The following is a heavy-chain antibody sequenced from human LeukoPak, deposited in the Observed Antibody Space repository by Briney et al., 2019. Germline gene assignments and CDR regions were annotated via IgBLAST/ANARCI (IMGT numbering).Heavy chain of an antibody. J-gene: IGHJ4*02. Sequence: ASVKVSCKASGYTFTSYGISWVRQAPGQGLEWMGWISAYNGNTNYAQKLQGRVTMTTDTSTSTAYMELRSLRSDATAVYYCVRSTAPRGFDYWGQGTLVTVAS. D-gene: IGHD2-15*01. V-gene: IGHV1-18*01. CDR3: VRSTAPRGFDY. CDR2: ISAYNGNT. CDR1: GYTFTSYG.